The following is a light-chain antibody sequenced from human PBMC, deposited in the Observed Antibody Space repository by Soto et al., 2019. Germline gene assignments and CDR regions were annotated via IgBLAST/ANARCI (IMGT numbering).Light chain of an antibody. CDR1: SSDVGGYNY. J-gene: IGLJ2*01. CDR2: DVS. CDR3: QAWDSSTVV. Sequence: QSVLTQPRSVSGSPGQSVTISCTGTSSDVGGYNYVSWYQQHPGKAPKLMIYDVSKRPSGVPDRFSGSKSGNTASLTISGLQAEDEADYYCQAWDSSTVVFGGGTKLTVL. V-gene: IGLV2-11*01.